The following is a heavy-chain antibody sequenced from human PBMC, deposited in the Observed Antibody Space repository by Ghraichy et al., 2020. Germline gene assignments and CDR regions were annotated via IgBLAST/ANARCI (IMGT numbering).Heavy chain of an antibody. Sequence: GGSLRLSCAASGFALSSYTMNWVRQAPGKGLQWVSHIRSSSSAIYYADSVKGRFTISRDNAKNSLYLQMNSLRDEDTAVYYCAREAHSGSFIARRNWIDYWGRGTLVTVSS. CDR1: GFALSSYT. V-gene: IGHV3-48*02. D-gene: IGHD1-26*01. J-gene: IGHJ4*02. CDR2: IRSSSSAI. CDR3: AREAHSGSFIARRNWIDY.